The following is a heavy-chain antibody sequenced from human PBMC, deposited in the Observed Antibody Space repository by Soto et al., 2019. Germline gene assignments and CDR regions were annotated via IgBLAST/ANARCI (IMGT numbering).Heavy chain of an antibody. CDR1: GGSISTDSYN. CDR2: IYYDGTP. D-gene: IGHD3-3*01. V-gene: IGHV4-39*02. CDR3: ARFFGNAFDV. Sequence: QLQLQESGPGLVKPSETLSLTCSVSGGSISTDSYNWDWIRQSPGKGLEWIGTIYYDGTPSYNPSLKSQVTIYVDTSRNHFSLKVKSVTAADTAMYYCARFFGNAFDVWGQGTMVKVSS. J-gene: IGHJ3*01.